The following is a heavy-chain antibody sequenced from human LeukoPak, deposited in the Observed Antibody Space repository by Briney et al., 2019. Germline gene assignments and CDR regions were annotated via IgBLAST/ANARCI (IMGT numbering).Heavy chain of an antibody. D-gene: IGHD1-26*01. CDR3: ARRRGSGSYNFDY. Sequence: PSETLSLTCAANGGSFSGYYWSWTRQPPGKGLEWIGEINHSGSTNYNPSLKSRVTISVDTSRNQFSLKLSSVTAADTAVYYCARRRGSGSYNFDYWGQGTLVTVSS. CDR1: GGSFSGYY. V-gene: IGHV4-34*01. CDR2: INHSGST. J-gene: IGHJ4*02.